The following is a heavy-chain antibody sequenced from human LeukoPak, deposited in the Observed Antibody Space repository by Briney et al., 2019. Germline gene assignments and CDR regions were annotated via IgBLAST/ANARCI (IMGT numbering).Heavy chain of an antibody. V-gene: IGHV4-39*01. Sequence: SETLSLTCTVSGGSISSSSYYWGWIRQPPGKGLEWIGSIYYSGSTYYNPSLKSRVTISVDTSKNQFSLKLSSVTAADTAVYYCARVVPAAISSTYYFDYWGQGTLVTVSS. D-gene: IGHD2-2*01. CDR2: IYYSGST. CDR1: GGSISSSSYY. CDR3: ARVVPAAISSTYYFDY. J-gene: IGHJ4*02.